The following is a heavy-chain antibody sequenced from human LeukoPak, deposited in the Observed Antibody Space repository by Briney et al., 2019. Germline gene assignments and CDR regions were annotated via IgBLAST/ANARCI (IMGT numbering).Heavy chain of an antibody. CDR3: AKSYYDSGTYHNGNSDY. D-gene: IGHD3-10*01. J-gene: IGHJ4*02. CDR2: IKPNNGGT. V-gene: IGHV1-2*02. CDR1: GYTFSGYY. Sequence: ASVKVSCKASGYTFSGYYIHWVRQAPGQGLEWMGWIKPNNGGTGFAPKFRGRVTMTRDTSITTAYMELSGLTSADTAIYYCAKSYYDSGTYHNGNSDYWGQGTLVTVSA.